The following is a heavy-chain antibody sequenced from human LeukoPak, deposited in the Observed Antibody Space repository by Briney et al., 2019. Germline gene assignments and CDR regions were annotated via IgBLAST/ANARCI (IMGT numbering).Heavy chain of an antibody. CDR1: GFTLSSYA. Sequence: GGSLRLSCAASGFTLSSYAMSWVRQAPGQELEWVTSIHTNGANTPYVASGRGRFTISRDYSKTSLFSQMNSLRVEDTATYYCAKALYDSPLTGDPWGEGTLVTVSS. J-gene: IGHJ5*02. D-gene: IGHD3-22*01. CDR2: IHTNGANT. CDR3: AKALYDSPLTGDP. V-gene: IGHV3-23*05.